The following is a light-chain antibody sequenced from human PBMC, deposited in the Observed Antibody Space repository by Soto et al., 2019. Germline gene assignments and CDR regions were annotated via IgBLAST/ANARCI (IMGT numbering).Light chain of an antibody. CDR2: NGV. V-gene: IGKV3-15*01. J-gene: IGKJ3*01. Sequence: EIVMTQSPSSLSVSPGERATLSCRASQSVAANLAWYQPKPGQAPRLLIYNGVTRATGIPARFTGSGSGREYTLTSNSLQSGDVAMYYCQQYNRWPPFTFVPGTKVELK. CDR1: QSVAAN. CDR3: QQYNRWPPFT.